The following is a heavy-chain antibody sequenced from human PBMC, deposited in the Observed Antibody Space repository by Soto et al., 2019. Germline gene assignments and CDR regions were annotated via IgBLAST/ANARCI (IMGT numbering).Heavy chain of an antibody. J-gene: IGHJ5*02. Sequence: ASVKVSCKASGYTFASYGISWVRQAPGQGLEWMGWISAYNGNTNYAQKLQGRVTMTTDTSTSTAYMELRSLRSDDTAEYYYAGLRSGGGFLECLLSTENWFDPWGQETLVTVSS. CDR3: AGLRSGGGFLECLLSTENWFDP. CDR1: GYTFASYG. V-gene: IGHV1-18*01. D-gene: IGHD3-3*01. CDR2: ISAYNGNT.